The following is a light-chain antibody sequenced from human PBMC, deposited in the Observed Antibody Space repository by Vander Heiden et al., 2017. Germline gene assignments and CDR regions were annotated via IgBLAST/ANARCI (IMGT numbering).Light chain of an antibody. CDR3: QQSDSTLALT. V-gene: IGKV1-39*01. Sequence: DIQMAQSPSSLSASVGDRVSNTCRSSQSIGSYINWYQQKPGKAPKLLIYAASSLQSGVPSRFSGSGSGTDFTLTISSLQPEDFATYYCQQSDSTLALTFGGGTKV. CDR1: QSIGSY. CDR2: AAS. J-gene: IGKJ4*01.